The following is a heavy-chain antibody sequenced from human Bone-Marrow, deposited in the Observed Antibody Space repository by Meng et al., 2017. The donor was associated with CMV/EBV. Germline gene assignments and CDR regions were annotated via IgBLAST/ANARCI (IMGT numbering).Heavy chain of an antibody. CDR3: ARVRIAARSAPYAPSFYYYGMDV. D-gene: IGHD6-6*01. V-gene: IGHV4-34*01. CDR2: INHSGST. CDR1: GGSFSGYY. J-gene: IGHJ6*02. Sequence: SETLSLTCAVYGGSFSGYYWSWIRQPPGKGLEWIGEINHSGSTNYNPSLKSRVTISVDTSKNQFSLRLSSVTAADTAVYYCARVRIAARSAPYAPSFYYYGMDVWGQGTTVTVSS.